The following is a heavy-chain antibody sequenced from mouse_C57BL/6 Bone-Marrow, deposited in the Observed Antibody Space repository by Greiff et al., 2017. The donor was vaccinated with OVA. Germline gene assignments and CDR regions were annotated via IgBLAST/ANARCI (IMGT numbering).Heavy chain of an antibody. CDR3: ASFFYSSSYGYFDV. D-gene: IGHD1-1*01. J-gene: IGHJ1*03. CDR2: ISSGGSYT. Sequence: EVKLVESGGDLVKPGGSLKLSCAASGFTFSSYGMSWVRQTPDKRLEWVATISSGGSYTYYPDSVKGRFTISRDNAKNTLYLQMSSLKSEDTAMYCCASFFYSSSYGYFDVWGTGTTVTVSS. V-gene: IGHV5-6*01. CDR1: GFTFSSYG.